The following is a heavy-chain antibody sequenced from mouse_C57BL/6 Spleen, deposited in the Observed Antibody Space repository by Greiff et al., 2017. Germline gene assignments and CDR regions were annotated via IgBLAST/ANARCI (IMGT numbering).Heavy chain of an antibody. D-gene: IGHD2-1*01. Sequence: EVKLVESGGGLVQPGGSLSLSCAASGFTFTDYYMSWVRQPPGKALEWLGFIRNKANGYTTEYSASVKGRFTISRDNSQSILYLQMNALRAEDSATYYCARSYYGNFYYAMDYWGQGTSVTVSS. J-gene: IGHJ4*01. CDR3: ARSYYGNFYYAMDY. V-gene: IGHV7-3*01. CDR1: GFTFTDYY. CDR2: IRNKANGYTT.